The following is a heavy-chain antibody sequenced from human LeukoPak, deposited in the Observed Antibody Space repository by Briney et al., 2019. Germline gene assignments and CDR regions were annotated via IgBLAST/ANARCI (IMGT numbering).Heavy chain of an antibody. V-gene: IGHV3-30*18. J-gene: IGHJ6*02. CDR2: IIYDGTSR. Sequence: GGSPRLSCAASGFSFRTYDMHWVRQSPEKGLEWVAVIIYDGTSRYYGDSVKGRFTISRDNSKNTLFLEMNSLRPEDTAVYYCAKDQLPGYYGSGSRYYGLDVWGQGTTVTVSS. CDR3: AKDQLPGYYGSGSRYYGLDV. D-gene: IGHD3-10*01. CDR1: GFSFRTYD.